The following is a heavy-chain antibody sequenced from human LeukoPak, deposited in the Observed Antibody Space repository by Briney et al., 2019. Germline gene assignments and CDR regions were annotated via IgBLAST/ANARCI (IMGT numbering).Heavy chain of an antibody. V-gene: IGHV3-20*04. D-gene: IGHD3-3*01. CDR2: INWNGGST. J-gene: IGHJ4*02. Sequence: GGSLRLSCAASRFTFDDYAMNWVRQAPGKGLGWVSGINWNGGSTYYRDSVKGRFTISRDNAKNSLYLQMNSLRAEDTALYYCARVKGSGYRNSIDYWGQGTLVTVSS. CDR1: RFTFDDYA. CDR3: ARVKGSGYRNSIDY.